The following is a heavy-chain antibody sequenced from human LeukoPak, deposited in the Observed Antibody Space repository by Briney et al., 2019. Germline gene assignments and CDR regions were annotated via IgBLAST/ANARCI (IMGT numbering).Heavy chain of an antibody. J-gene: IGHJ1*01. CDR2: IKSDGST. V-gene: IGHV3-74*01. CDR1: GFTFSSYW. Sequence: GGSLRLSCAASGFTFSSYWMHWVRQAPGKGLVWVSRIKSDGSTNYADSVKGRFTTSSDNAKNTLSLQMNSLRAEDTGVYYCARAPSEIGGYYPEYFRHWGQGTLVTVSS. CDR3: ARAPSEIGGYYPEYFRH. D-gene: IGHD3-22*01.